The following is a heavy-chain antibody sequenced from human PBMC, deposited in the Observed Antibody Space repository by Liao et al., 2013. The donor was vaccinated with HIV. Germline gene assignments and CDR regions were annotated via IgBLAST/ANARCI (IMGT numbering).Heavy chain of an antibody. D-gene: IGHD6-6*01. CDR1: GGSISSSNYY. V-gene: IGHV4-39*07. Sequence: QLQLQESGPGLVKPSETLSLTCTVSGGSISSSNYYWGWIRQPPGKGLEWIGSIYYSGSTNYNPSLKSRVTMSVDTSSNQFSLKLSSVTAADTAVYYCARARGYGAARQYYFDYWGQGTLVTVSS. CDR3: ARARGYGAARQYYFDY. J-gene: IGHJ4*02. CDR2: IYYSGST.